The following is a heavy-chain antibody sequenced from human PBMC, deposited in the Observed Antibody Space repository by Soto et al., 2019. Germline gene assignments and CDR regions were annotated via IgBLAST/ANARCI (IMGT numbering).Heavy chain of an antibody. V-gene: IGHV3-33*01. D-gene: IGHD3-9*01. CDR3: ARDELRYFDWLLPAHGMDV. J-gene: IGHJ6*02. Sequence: GGSLRLSCAASGFTFSSYGMHWVRQAPGKGLEWVAVIWYDGSNKYYADSVKGRFTISRDNSKNTLYLQMNSLRAEDTAVYYCARDELRYFDWLLPAHGMDVWGQGTTVTVSS. CDR2: IWYDGSNK. CDR1: GFTFSSYG.